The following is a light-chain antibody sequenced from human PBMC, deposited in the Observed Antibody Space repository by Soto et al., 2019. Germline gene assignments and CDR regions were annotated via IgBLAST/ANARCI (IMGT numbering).Light chain of an antibody. J-gene: IGKJ4*01. Sequence: EIVMTQSPATLSLSPGERATLSCRASQSVSTYLAWYQQKPGQAPRLLIYNASTRATGIPARFSGSGSSTEFTLTISSLQSEEFAVYYCQQYHDWPLTFGGGTKVDIK. CDR3: QQYHDWPLT. CDR2: NAS. CDR1: QSVSTY. V-gene: IGKV3-15*01.